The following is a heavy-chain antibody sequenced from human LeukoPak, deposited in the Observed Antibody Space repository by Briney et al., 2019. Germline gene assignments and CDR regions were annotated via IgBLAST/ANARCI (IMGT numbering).Heavy chain of an antibody. Sequence: GGSLRLSCAASGLTFSSHWMHWVRHAPGKGLVWVSRITNDGSSTTYADSVRGRFTISRDNAKNTLYLQMSGLRVEDTAVYHCASDSPYYGMDVWGQGTTVTVSS. CDR1: GLTFSSHW. J-gene: IGHJ6*02. CDR3: ASDSPYYGMDV. V-gene: IGHV3-74*01. CDR2: ITNDGSST.